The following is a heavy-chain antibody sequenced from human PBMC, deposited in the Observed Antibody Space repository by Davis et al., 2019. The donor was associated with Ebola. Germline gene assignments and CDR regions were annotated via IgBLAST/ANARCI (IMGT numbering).Heavy chain of an antibody. CDR2: INHSGST. V-gene: IGHV4-34*01. J-gene: IGHJ6*02. CDR3: ARGQGYYYDRSGYLAYGMDV. CDR1: GGSFSGYY. D-gene: IGHD3-22*01. Sequence: PSETLSLTCAVYGGSFSGYYWSWIRQPPGKGLEWIGEINHSGSTNYNPSLKSRVTISVDTSKNQFSLKLSAVTAADTAVYYCARGQGYYYDRSGYLAYGMDVWGQGTTVTVSS.